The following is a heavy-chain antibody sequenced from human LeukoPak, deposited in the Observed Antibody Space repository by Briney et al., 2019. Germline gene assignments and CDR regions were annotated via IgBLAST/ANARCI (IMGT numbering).Heavy chain of an antibody. CDR1: GFTFGDYA. CDR3: SRSPYIGYYLS. Sequence: PGGSLRLSCTASGFTFGDYAMSWARQAPGKGLEWVGFIRSKAYGGTTEYAASVKGRFTISRDDSKSIAYLQMNSLKTEDTAVYYCSRSPYIGYYLSWGQGTTVTVSS. J-gene: IGHJ6*02. D-gene: IGHD3-22*01. CDR2: IRSKAYGGTT. V-gene: IGHV3-49*04.